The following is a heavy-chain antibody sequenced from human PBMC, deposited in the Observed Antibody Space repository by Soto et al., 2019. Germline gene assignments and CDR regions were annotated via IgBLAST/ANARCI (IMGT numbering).Heavy chain of an antibody. D-gene: IGHD2-2*01. Sequence: ASVKVSCKASGYTFTGYYMHWVRQAPGQGLEWMGWINPNSGGTNYAQKFQGWVTMTRDTSISTAYMELSRLRSDDTAVYYCARDWGNCSSTSCYRRAYYGMDVWPQGTTGTVAS. CDR1: GYTFTGYY. V-gene: IGHV1-2*04. CDR2: INPNSGGT. CDR3: ARDWGNCSSTSCYRRAYYGMDV. J-gene: IGHJ6*02.